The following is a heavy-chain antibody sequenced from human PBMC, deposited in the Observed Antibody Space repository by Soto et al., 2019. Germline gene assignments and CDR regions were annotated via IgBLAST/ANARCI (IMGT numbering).Heavy chain of an antibody. J-gene: IGHJ5*02. Sequence: SETLSLTCTVSGDSINSGGYYWNWIRQHPGKGLEWIGYIYNGWNTDYNPSLKSRVMISADTSKNQFPLKLSSVTAADTAVYYCARGGYYIFPWGQGTLVTVSS. V-gene: IGHV4-31*03. CDR3: ARGGYYIFP. D-gene: IGHD3-22*01. CDR2: IYNGWNT. CDR1: GDSINSGGYY.